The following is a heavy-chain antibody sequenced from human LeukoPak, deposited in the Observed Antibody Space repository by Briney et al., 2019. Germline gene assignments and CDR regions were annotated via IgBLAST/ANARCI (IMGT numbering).Heavy chain of an antibody. CDR3: AKASRGSSRDYFDY. Sequence: GGSLRLSCAASGFTFSSYAMSWVRQAPGKGLEWVSAISGSGGNTYYADSVKGRFTISRDNSKNTLSLQMNSLRAEDTAVYYCAKASRGSSRDYFDYWGQGTLVTVSS. CDR1: GFTFSSYA. J-gene: IGHJ4*02. V-gene: IGHV3-23*01. CDR2: ISGSGGNT. D-gene: IGHD1-26*01.